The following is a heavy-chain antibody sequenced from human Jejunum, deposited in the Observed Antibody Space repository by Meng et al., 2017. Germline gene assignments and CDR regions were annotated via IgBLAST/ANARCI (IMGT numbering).Heavy chain of an antibody. CDR2: FSQNENT. Sequence: VEVKVWWPGVLEHSGSMALSCAVYGEYLCGYQRTWLRQPPGKGLEWIGEFSQNENTHYNASVKSRVTVSVDTSMNQFALALSSVTAADTAVYYCSRANWVTDYWGQGTLVTVSS. CDR1: GEYLCGYQ. V-gene: IGHV4-34*01. D-gene: IGHD1-1*01. J-gene: IGHJ4*02. CDR3: SRANWVTDY.